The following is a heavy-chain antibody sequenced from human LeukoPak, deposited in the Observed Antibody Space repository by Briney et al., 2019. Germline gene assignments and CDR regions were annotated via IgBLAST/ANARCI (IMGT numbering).Heavy chain of an antibody. CDR1: GFTFSSYW. Sequence: GSLRLSCAASGFTFSSYWMHWVRQAPGKGLVWVSRINSDGSSTSYADSVKGRFTISRDNAKNTLYLQMNSLRAEDTAVYYCARERGLWLIASGRNWFDPWGQGTVVTVSS. D-gene: IGHD3-16*01. CDR2: INSDGSST. V-gene: IGHV3-74*01. CDR3: ARERGLWLIASGRNWFDP. J-gene: IGHJ5*02.